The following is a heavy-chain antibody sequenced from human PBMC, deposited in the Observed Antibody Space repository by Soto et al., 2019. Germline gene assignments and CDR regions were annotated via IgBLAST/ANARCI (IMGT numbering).Heavy chain of an antibody. D-gene: IGHD1-26*01. CDR3: AKGGAIVAAGTRVYLYNAMDV. J-gene: IGHJ6*02. CDR2: INPNSGDT. V-gene: IGHV1-2*02. Sequence: AASVKVSCKASGYSFTGYYVHWVRQAPGQGLEGMGWINPNSGDTYLAQRFQGRVTMNRDTSIGTAYMELRGLTSDDTAEYYCAKGGAIVAAGTRVYLYNAMDVWGQGTTVPVSS. CDR1: GYSFTGYY.